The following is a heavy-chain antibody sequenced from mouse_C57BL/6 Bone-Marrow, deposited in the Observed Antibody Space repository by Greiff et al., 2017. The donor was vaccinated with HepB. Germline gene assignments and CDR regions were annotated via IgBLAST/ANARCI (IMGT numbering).Heavy chain of an antibody. V-gene: IGHV1-39*01. CDR1: GYSFTDYN. D-gene: IGHD1-1*01. CDR2: INPNYGTT. J-gene: IGHJ4*01. CDR3: ARYYGSTEAYYAMDY. Sequence: EVQLQQSGPELVKPGDSVKISCKASGYSFTDYNMNWVKQSNGKSLEWIGVINPNYGTTSYNQKFKGKATLTVDQSSSTAYMQLNSLTSEDSAVYYCARYYGSTEAYYAMDYWGQGTSVTVSS.